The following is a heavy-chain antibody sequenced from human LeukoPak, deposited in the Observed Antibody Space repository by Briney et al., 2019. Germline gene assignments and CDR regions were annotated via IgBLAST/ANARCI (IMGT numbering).Heavy chain of an antibody. V-gene: IGHV4-59*01. J-gene: IGHJ4*02. CDR2: IYYSGST. D-gene: IGHD5-18*01. CDR1: GGSISSYY. Sequence: SETLSLTCTVSGGSISSYYWSWIRQPPGKGLEWIGYIYYSGSTNYNPSLKSRVTISVDTSKNQFSLKLSSVTAADTAVYYCARETNSYGYLYYFDYWGQGTLVTVSS. CDR3: ARETNSYGYLYYFDY.